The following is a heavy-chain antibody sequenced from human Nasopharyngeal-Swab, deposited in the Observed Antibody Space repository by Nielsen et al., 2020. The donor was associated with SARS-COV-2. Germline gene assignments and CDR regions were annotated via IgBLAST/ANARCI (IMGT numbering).Heavy chain of an antibody. CDR2: ISSSCSTI. J-gene: IGHJ6*02. CDR1: GFTFSDYY. V-gene: IGHV3-11*04. Sequence: GESLKISCAASGFTFSDYYMSWIRQAPGKGLEWVSYISSSCSTIYYADSVKGRFTISRDNAKNSLYLQMNSLRAEDTAVYYCASLLWFGELPSDYYYYGMDVWGQGTTVTVSS. CDR3: ASLLWFGELPSDYYYYGMDV. D-gene: IGHD3-10*01.